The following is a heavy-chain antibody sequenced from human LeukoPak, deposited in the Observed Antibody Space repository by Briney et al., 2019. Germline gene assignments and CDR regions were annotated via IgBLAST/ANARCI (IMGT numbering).Heavy chain of an antibody. J-gene: IGHJ4*02. CDR1: GFTFSSYS. V-gene: IGHV3-21*01. CDR3: ARARVAEYYFDY. CDR2: ISSSSSYI. Sequence: PGGSLRLSCAASGFTFSSYSMNWFRQAPGKGLEWVSSISSSSSYIYYADSVKGRFTISRDNAKNSLYLQMNSLRAEDTAVYYCARARVAEYYFDYWGQGTLVTVSS. D-gene: IGHD6-19*01.